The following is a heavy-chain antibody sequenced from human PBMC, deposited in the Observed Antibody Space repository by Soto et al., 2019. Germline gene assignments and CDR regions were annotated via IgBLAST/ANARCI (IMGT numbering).Heavy chain of an antibody. D-gene: IGHD6-19*01. V-gene: IGHV4-59*01. CDR3: ARSRGSGWSFDY. Sequence: QVQLQESGPGLVKPSETLSLTCTVSGGSISTYYWSWFRQFPGKGLEWIGYIYYSGSTKYNPSLNSRVTISLDKAKIQFSLTLTSLNTADTAVYYCARSRGSGWSFDYLGQGTLVTVS. CDR2: IYYSGST. J-gene: IGHJ4*02. CDR1: GGSISTYY.